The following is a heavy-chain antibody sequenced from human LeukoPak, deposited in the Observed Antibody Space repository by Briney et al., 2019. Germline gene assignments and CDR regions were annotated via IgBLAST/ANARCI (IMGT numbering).Heavy chain of an antibody. J-gene: IGHJ4*02. D-gene: IGHD3-22*01. CDR2: ISYDGSNK. Sequence: GGSVRLSCAASGFTFSSYAMHWVRQAPGKGLEWVAVISYDGSNKYYADSVKGRFTISRDNSKNTLYLQMNSLRAEDTAVYYCARQDSSGCYYFDYWGQGTLVTVSS. V-gene: IGHV3-30-3*01. CDR1: GFTFSSYA. CDR3: ARQDSSGCYYFDY.